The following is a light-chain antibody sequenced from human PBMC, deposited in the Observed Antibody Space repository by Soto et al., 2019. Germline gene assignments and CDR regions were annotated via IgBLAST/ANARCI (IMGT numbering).Light chain of an antibody. CDR2: DAY. V-gene: IGKV3-11*01. CDR1: QSVSSY. Sequence: EIVLTQSPATLSLSPGERATLSCRASQSVSSYLAWYQQKPGQAPRLLIYDAYNRATGIPARFSGSGSGTDFTFTISSLEPEDFAVYYCQQRSNWPRTFGQGTKVDIK. J-gene: IGKJ1*01. CDR3: QQRSNWPRT.